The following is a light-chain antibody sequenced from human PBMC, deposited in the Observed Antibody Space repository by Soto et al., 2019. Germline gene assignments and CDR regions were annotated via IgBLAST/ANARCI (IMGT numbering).Light chain of an antibody. CDR1: QSISSW. Sequence: DIQMTKSPSTLSESVGDRVTVTCRASQSISSWLAWYQQKPGKAPKLLIYDASSLESGVPSRFSGSGSGTEFTLTISSLQPDDFATYYCQQYNSYPWTFGQGTKVDIK. V-gene: IGKV1-5*01. CDR2: DAS. J-gene: IGKJ1*01. CDR3: QQYNSYPWT.